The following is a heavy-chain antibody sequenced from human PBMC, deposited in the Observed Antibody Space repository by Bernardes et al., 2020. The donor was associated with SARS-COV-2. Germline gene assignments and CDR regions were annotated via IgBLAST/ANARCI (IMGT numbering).Heavy chain of an antibody. CDR2: IYPGDSDT. J-gene: IGHJ3*02. D-gene: IGHD3-10*01. CDR1: GYSFTSYW. Sequence: GESLKISCKGSGYSFTSYWIGWVRQMPGKGLEWMGIIYPGDSDTRYSPSFQGQVTISADKSISTAYLQWSSLKASDTAMYYCARRITMVRGAVFAFDIWGQGTMVTVSS. CDR3: ARRITMVRGAVFAFDI. V-gene: IGHV5-51*01.